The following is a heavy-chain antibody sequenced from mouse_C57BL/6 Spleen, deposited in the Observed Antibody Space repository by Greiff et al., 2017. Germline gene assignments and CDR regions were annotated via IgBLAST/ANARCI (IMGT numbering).Heavy chain of an antibody. J-gene: IGHJ1*03. CDR1: GYAFSSYW. CDR3: ARQGGTYGSSYHWDFDV. Sequence: VQLQQSGAELVKPGASVKISCKASGYAFSSYWMNWVKQRPGKGLEWIGQIYPGDGDTNYNGKFKGKATLTADKSSSTAYMQLSSLTSEVSSVYFCARQGGTYGSSYHWDFDVWGTGTTVTVAS. D-gene: IGHD1-1*01. V-gene: IGHV1-80*01. CDR2: IYPGDGDT.